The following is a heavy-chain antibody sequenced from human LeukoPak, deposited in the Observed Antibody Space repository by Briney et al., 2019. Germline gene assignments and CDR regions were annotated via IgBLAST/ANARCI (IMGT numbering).Heavy chain of an antibody. Sequence: GSLRLSCAASGFTFSSYAMSWVRQAPGKGLEWIGEINHSGSTNYNPSLKSRVTISIDTSKNQFSLRLTSVTAADTAVYYCARGLRSGGSCGVDYWGQGTLVTVSS. CDR2: INHSGST. D-gene: IGHD2-15*01. V-gene: IGHV4-34*01. CDR3: ARGLRSGGSCGVDY. CDR1: GFTFSSYA. J-gene: IGHJ4*02.